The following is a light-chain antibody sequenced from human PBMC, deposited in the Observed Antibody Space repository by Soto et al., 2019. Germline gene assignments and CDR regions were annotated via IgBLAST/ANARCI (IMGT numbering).Light chain of an antibody. V-gene: IGKV3-20*01. CDR2: GAS. Sequence: DIVLAQSPVTLPSSPGQRATLCCXASQSVTSTYLAWYQQKPGQAPRLLIYGASSRAIGIPDRFSGSVSGSDFILTINRLEPEDFAVYYCQQYGSSHTFGQGTRLEIK. CDR1: QSVTSTY. CDR3: QQYGSSHT. J-gene: IGKJ5*01.